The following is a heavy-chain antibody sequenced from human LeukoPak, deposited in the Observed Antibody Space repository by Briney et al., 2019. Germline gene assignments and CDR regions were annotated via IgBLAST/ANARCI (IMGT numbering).Heavy chain of an antibody. CDR2: IYTSGST. V-gene: IGHV4-4*07. D-gene: IGHD1-14*01. J-gene: IGHJ4*02. CDR1: GGSISSYY. Sequence: SSETLSLTCTVSGGSISSYYWSWIRQPAGKGLEWIGRIYTSGSTNYNPSLKSRVTISVDTSKNQFSLKLSSVTAADTAVYYCARHALRLSLTAFDYWGQGTLVTVSS. CDR3: ARHALRLSLTAFDY.